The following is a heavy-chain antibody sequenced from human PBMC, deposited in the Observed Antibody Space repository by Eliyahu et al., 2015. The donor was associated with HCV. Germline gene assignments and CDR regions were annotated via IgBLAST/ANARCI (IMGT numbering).Heavy chain of an antibody. J-gene: IGHJ4*02. CDR2: VKPNSGGT. D-gene: IGHD6-19*01. CDR3: ARSRGSGWDYYFDY. V-gene: IGHV1-2*02. CDR1: GYTFTGYY. Sequence: QVQLVQSGAEVKKPGASVKVSCKASGYTFTGYYMHCCDRPPGQGLEWMGWVKPNSGGTNYAQKFQGRVTMTRDTSISTAYMELSRLRSDDTAVYYCARSRGSGWDYYFDYWGQGTLVTVSS.